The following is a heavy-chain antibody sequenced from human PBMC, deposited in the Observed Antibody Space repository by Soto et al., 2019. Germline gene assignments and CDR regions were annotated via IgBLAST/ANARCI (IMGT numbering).Heavy chain of an antibody. CDR3: ARDSFPPYSSSSKGFDY. D-gene: IGHD6-6*01. J-gene: IGHJ4*02. CDR2: LDYSATT. Sequence: KPSETLSLTCTVSGGSISSYYWNWIRQPPEKGLEWIASLDYSATTNYNPSLKSRITTSVDPSKKQFSLKMRSVTAADTDVYYCARDSFPPYSSSSKGFDYWGQGSLVTVSS. CDR1: GGSISSYY. V-gene: IGHV4-59*01.